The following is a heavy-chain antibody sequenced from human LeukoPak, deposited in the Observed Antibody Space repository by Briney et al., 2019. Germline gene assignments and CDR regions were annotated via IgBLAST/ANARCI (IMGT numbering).Heavy chain of an antibody. CDR3: ARGRVQRGYSYGDPPDY. V-gene: IGHV4-59*01. Sequence: SETLSLTCTVSGGSISSYYWSWIRQPPGKGLEWIGYIYYSGSTNYNPSLKSRVTISVDTSKNQFSLKLSSVTAADTAVYYCARGRVQRGYSYGDPPDYWGQGTLVTVSS. CDR1: GGSISSYY. J-gene: IGHJ4*02. CDR2: IYYSGST. D-gene: IGHD5-18*01.